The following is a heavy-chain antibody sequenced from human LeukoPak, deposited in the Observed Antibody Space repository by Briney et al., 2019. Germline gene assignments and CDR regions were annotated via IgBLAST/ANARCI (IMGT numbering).Heavy chain of an antibody. J-gene: IGHJ3*02. CDR3: ARDQTSSGYYFIDAFDI. CDR1: GYTFTGYY. D-gene: IGHD3-22*01. CDR2: INPNSGGT. V-gene: IGHV1-2*02. Sequence: ASVKVSCKASGYTFTGYYMHWVRQAPGQGLEWMGWINPNSGGTNYAQKFRGRVTMTRDTSISTAYMELSRLRSDDTAVYYCARDQTSSGYYFIDAFDIWGQGTMVTVSS.